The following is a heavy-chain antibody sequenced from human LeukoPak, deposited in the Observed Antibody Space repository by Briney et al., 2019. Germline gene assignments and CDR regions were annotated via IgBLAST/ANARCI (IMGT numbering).Heavy chain of an antibody. CDR1: GGTFSSYA. Sequence: SVKVSCKASGGTFSSYAISWVRQAPGQGLEWMGGIIPIFGTANYAQKFQGRVTITADKSTSTAYMELSSLRSEDTAVYYCARDAFGSGSVDYWGQGTLVTVSS. J-gene: IGHJ4*02. V-gene: IGHV1-69*06. CDR2: IIPIFGTA. CDR3: ARDAFGSGSVDY. D-gene: IGHD3-10*01.